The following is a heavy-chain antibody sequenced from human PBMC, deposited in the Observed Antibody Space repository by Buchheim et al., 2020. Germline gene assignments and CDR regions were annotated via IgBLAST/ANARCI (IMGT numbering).Heavy chain of an antibody. V-gene: IGHV1-2*02. Sequence: QVQLVQSGAEVKKPGASVKVSCKASGYTFSGYFMYWVRQAPGQGLEWMGWINPYSGGTNYALKFQGRVSMTRDTSISTAYMELSRLMSDDTAVYYCARGGSRAGEKIDFDYWGQGTL. CDR2: INPYSGGT. D-gene: IGHD7-27*01. J-gene: IGHJ4*02. CDR3: ARGGSRAGEKIDFDY. CDR1: GYTFSGYF.